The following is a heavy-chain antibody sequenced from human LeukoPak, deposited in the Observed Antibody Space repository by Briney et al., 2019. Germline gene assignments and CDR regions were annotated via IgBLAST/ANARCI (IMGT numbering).Heavy chain of an antibody. CDR1: GFTFDDYA. D-gene: IGHD4/OR15-4a*01. J-gene: IGHJ4*02. Sequence: GGSLRLSCAASGFTFDDYAMHWVRQAPGKGLEWVSLISWDGGSTYYADSAKGRFTISRDNSKNSLYLQMNSLRAEDTAFYYCARRAGAYSHPYDYWGQGTLVTVSS. V-gene: IGHV3-43D*03. CDR3: ARRAGAYSHPYDY. CDR2: ISWDGGST.